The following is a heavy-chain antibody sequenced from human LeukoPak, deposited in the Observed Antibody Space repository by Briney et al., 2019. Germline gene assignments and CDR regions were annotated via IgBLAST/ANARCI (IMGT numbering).Heavy chain of an antibody. CDR1: GFTFISYE. V-gene: IGHV3-48*03. CDR2: ISSSGSTI. CDR3: ARVPIVVGKDGAFDY. Sequence: PGGSLRLSCAASGFTFISYEMNWVRQAPGKGLEWVSYISSSGSTIYYADSVKGRFTISIDNAKNSLYLQMNSLRAEDTAVYYCARVPIVVGKDGAFDYWGQGTLVTVSS. D-gene: IGHD2-21*01. J-gene: IGHJ4*02.